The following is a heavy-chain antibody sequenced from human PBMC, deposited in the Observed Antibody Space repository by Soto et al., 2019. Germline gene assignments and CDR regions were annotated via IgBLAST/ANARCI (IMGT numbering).Heavy chain of an antibody. CDR2: ISAHNGNT. J-gene: IGHJ4*02. D-gene: IGHD1-1*01. Sequence: QVHLVQSGAEVKKPGASVKVSCKASGYTFTSYGITWVRQAPGQGLEWMGWISAHNGNTDYAQKLQGRVIVARDTSTSTAYLELRSLRSDDTAVYYCARGRYGDYWGQGALVTVSS. V-gene: IGHV1-18*01. CDR1: GYTFTSYG. CDR3: ARGRYGDY.